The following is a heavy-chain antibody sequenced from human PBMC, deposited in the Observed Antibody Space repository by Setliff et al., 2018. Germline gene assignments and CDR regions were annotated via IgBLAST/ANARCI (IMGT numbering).Heavy chain of an antibody. D-gene: IGHD1-26*01. CDR3: ARDVTGSHSGRLDS. CDR2: INPNSGGT. V-gene: IGHV1-2*06. CDR1: GYIFTDYY. J-gene: IGHJ4*02. Sequence: ASVKVSCKASGYIFTDYYMHWVRQAPGQELGWMGRINPNSGGTNYAQKFQGRVTMTRDTSISTAYTELSSLRSEDTATYYCARDVTGSHSGRLDSWGQGTLVTVSS.